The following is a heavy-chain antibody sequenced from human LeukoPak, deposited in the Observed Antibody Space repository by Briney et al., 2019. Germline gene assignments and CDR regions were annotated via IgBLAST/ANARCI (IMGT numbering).Heavy chain of an antibody. CDR3: AKCRAPLLLWFGRRAYYMDV. D-gene: IGHD3-10*01. CDR2: IRYDGSNK. V-gene: IGHV3-30*02. J-gene: IGHJ6*03. CDR1: GFTFSSYG. Sequence: GGSLRLSCVVSGFTFSSYGMHWVRQAPGKGLEWVAFIRYDGSNKYYADSVKGRFTISRDNSKNTLYLQMNSLRAEDTAVYYCAKCRAPLLLWFGRRAYYMDVWGKGTTVTISS.